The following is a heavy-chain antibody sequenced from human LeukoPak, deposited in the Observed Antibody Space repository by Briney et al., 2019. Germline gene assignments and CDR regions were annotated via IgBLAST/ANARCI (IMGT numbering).Heavy chain of an antibody. CDR3: ARGDFDFDS. D-gene: IGHD2-21*01. Sequence: ASVKVSCKASGYTFVTYGISWVRQAPGQGLEWMGWINPHTGDTKNAQKFHDRVTMTADPFTDTAYMKLRSLRSDDTGVYYCARGDFDFDSWGQGTLVTVS. CDR2: INPHTGDT. J-gene: IGHJ4*02. V-gene: IGHV1-18*01. CDR1: GYTFVTYG.